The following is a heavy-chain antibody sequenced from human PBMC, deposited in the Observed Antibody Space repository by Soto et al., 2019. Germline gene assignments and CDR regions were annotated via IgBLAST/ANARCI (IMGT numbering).Heavy chain of an antibody. J-gene: IGHJ4*02. CDR1: GGSISSGGYY. D-gene: IGHD6-19*01. V-gene: IGHV4-31*03. Sequence: QVQLQESGPGLVKPSQTLSLTCTVSGGSISSGGYYWSWIRQHPGKGLEWIGYIYYSGSTYYNPSPTSRVTISADTSKSQSSLKLSSVTAGATAVYYCARVSSGCCFPLDYWGQGTLVTVFS. CDR2: IYYSGST. CDR3: ARVSSGCCFPLDY.